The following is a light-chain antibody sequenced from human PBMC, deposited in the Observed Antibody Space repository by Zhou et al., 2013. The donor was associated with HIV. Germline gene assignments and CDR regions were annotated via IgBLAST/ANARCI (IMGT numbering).Light chain of an antibody. J-gene: IGKJ4*01. CDR1: QGISNY. CDR3: QKYNSAPXT. Sequence: DIQMTQSPSSLSASVGDTVTITCRASQGISNYLAWYQQKPGEVPKLLIYGASTLQSGVPSRFSGSGSGTDFTLTISSLQPEDVATYYCQKYNSAPXTFGEGPRWRSN. CDR2: GAS. V-gene: IGKV1-27*01.